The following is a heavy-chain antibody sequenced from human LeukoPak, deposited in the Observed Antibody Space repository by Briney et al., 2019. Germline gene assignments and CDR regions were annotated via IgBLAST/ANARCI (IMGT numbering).Heavy chain of an antibody. D-gene: IGHD1-26*01. CDR2: IIPIFGTA. CDR1: GGTFSSYA. J-gene: IGHJ4*02. V-gene: IGHV1-69*13. CDR3: ARELVGASFFDY. Sequence: SVKVSCKASGGTFSSYAISWVRQAPGQGLEWMGGIIPIFGTANYAQKFQGRVTITADESTSTAYMELSSLRSEDTAVYYCARELVGASFFDYWGRGTLVTVSS.